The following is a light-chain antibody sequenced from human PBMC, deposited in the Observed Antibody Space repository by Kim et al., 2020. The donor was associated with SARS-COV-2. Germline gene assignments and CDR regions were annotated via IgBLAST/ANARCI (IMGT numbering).Light chain of an antibody. V-gene: IGLV2-8*01. CDR1: INDIGTYDF. CDR2: AVT. Sequence: GQSVTISCTGGINDIGTYDFVSWYQQHPGRAPKLIIFAVTKRPSGVPDRFSGSKSANTAYLTVSGLQAEDEADYYCSSYAGFSNGVFGGGTQLTVL. J-gene: IGLJ3*02. CDR3: SSYAGFSNGV.